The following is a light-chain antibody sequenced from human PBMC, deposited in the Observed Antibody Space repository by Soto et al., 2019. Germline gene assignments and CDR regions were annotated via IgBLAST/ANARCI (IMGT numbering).Light chain of an antibody. CDR3: QSYDSSFSNWV. V-gene: IGLV1-40*01. CDR1: SSNIGAGYD. Sequence: QPVLTQPPSVSGAPGQRVTISCTGSSSNIGAGYDVHWYQQLPGTAPKLLIYGNNNRPSGVPDRFSGSKSDTSASLAITGLQAEDEADYYCQSYDSSFSNWVFGGGTQLTVL. CDR2: GNN. J-gene: IGLJ3*02.